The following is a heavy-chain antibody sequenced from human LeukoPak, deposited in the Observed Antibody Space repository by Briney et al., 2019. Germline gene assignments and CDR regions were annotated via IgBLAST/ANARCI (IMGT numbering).Heavy chain of an antibody. Sequence: GGSLRLSCVASGFTFSHSWMTWVRQAPGKGLEWVSAISGSGDSTYYADSVKGRFTISRDNSKNTLYLQMNSLRAEDTAVYYCAKGTAFRCSSTSCYTDYWGQGTLVTVSS. D-gene: IGHD2-2*02. CDR1: GFTFSHSW. V-gene: IGHV3-23*01. J-gene: IGHJ4*02. CDR2: ISGSGDST. CDR3: AKGTAFRCSSTSCYTDY.